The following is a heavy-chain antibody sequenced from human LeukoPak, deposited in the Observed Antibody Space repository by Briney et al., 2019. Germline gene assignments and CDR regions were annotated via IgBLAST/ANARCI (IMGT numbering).Heavy chain of an antibody. CDR3: ARVGSGFNDY. V-gene: IGHV3-21*01. CDR2: ISSSSSYI. Sequence: GGSLRLSCAASGFTFSSYWMSWVRQAPGKGLEWVSSISSSSSYIYYADSVKGRFTISRDNAKNSLYLQMNSLRAEDTAVYYCARVGSGFNDYWGQGTLVTVSS. J-gene: IGHJ4*02. CDR1: GFTFSSYW. D-gene: IGHD6-19*01.